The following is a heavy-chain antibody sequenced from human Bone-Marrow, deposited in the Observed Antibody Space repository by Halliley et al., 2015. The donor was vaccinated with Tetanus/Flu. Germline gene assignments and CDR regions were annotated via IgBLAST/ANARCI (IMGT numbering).Heavy chain of an antibody. CDR2: MYYSGRT. CDR3: TRGGGWLTDN. D-gene: IGHD2-15*01. CDR1: GGSISGYY. V-gene: IGHV4-59*01. J-gene: IGHJ4*02. Sequence: TLSLTCTISGGSISGYYWSWIRQSPDKGLEWIGHMYYSGRTNYNPSLKGRVTISADTSMNQFSLKLTSVTAADTAMYYCTRGGGWLTDNWGQGTLATVSS.